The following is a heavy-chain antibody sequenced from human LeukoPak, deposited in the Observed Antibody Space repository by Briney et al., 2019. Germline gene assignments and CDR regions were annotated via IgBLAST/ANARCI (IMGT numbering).Heavy chain of an antibody. Sequence: GGSLRLSCAASGFTFSSYAMSWVRQAPGKGLESVSAISDSGGKTYYADSVKGRFTISRDNSKNTLYLQLNSLRAEDTAVYYCAKARMVYDYWGQGTLVTVSS. CDR1: GFTFSSYA. CDR3: AKARMVYDY. V-gene: IGHV3-23*01. J-gene: IGHJ4*02. CDR2: ISDSGGKT. D-gene: IGHD3-10*01.